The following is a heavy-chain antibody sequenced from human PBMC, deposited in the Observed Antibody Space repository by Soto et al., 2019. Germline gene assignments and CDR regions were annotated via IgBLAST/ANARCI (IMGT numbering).Heavy chain of an antibody. J-gene: IGHJ4*02. CDR3: AKEGGLSGSYYISSSYYFDY. CDR1: GFTFSSYG. CDR2: ISYDGSNT. D-gene: IGHD1-26*01. Sequence: QVQLVESRGGVVQPGRSLRLSCVASGFTFSSYGMHWVRQAPGKELEWVAIISYDGSNTYYADSVKGRFTISRDNSKNTLYLQMNSLRAEDTSVYYCAKEGGLSGSYYISSSYYFDYWGQGTLVTVSS. V-gene: IGHV3-30*18.